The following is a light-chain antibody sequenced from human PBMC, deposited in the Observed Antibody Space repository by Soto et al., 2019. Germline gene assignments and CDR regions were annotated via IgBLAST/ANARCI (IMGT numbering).Light chain of an antibody. CDR1: QSVSSY. CDR3: QQRSNWPFT. V-gene: IGKV3-11*01. J-gene: IGKJ4*01. CDR2: DAS. Sequence: ELVLTQSPATLSLSPGERATLSCRASQSVSSYLAWYHQKPGQAPRLLIYDASNRATGIPARFSGSGSGTDFTLTISSLEPEDFAVYYCQQRSNWPFTFGGGTKVEIK.